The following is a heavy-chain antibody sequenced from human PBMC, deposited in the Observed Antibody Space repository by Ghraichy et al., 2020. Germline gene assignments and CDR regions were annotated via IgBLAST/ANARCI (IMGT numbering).Heavy chain of an antibody. Sequence: SETLSLTCAVYGGSLSGYYWNWVRQSPGKGLEWIGEIIHSGSTNCNPSLKSRVTISVDASKKQFSLKLTSVTAADMAVYYCARDRRRAAFDIWGQGTMVTVSS. CDR1: GGSLSGYY. CDR2: IIHSGST. CDR3: ARDRRRAAFDI. V-gene: IGHV4-34*12. J-gene: IGHJ3*02.